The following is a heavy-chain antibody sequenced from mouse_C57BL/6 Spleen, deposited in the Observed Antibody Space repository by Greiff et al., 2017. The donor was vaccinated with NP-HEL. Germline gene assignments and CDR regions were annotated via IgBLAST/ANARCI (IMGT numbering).Heavy chain of an antibody. CDR2: INPSNGGT. CDR3: ARKGEWLLRGDAMDY. V-gene: IGHV1-53*01. Sequence: QVQLKQPGTELVKPGASVKLSCKASGYTFTSYWMHWVKQRPGQGLEWIGNINPSNGGTNYNEKFKSKATLTVDKSSSTAYMQLSSLTSEDSAVYYCARKGEWLLRGDAMDYWGQGTSVTVSS. D-gene: IGHD2-3*01. J-gene: IGHJ4*01. CDR1: GYTFTSYW.